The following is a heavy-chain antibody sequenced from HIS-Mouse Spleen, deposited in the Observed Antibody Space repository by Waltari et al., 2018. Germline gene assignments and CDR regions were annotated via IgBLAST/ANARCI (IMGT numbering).Heavy chain of an antibody. Sequence: QLQLQDSGPGLVKPSETLSLTCTVPGGSLSSRRYYWGWRRQPPGKGLEWIGSIYYSGSTYYNPSLKSRVTISVDTSKNQFSLKLSSVTAADTAVYYCAREIPYSSSWYDWYFDLWGRGTLVTVSS. J-gene: IGHJ2*01. CDR2: IYYSGST. CDR3: AREIPYSSSWYDWYFDL. V-gene: IGHV4-39*07. CDR1: GGSLSSRRYY. D-gene: IGHD6-13*01.